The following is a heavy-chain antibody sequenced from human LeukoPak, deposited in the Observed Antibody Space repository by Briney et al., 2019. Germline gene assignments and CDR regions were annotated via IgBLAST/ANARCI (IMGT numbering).Heavy chain of an antibody. CDR2: IYYSGST. D-gene: IGHD2-15*01. V-gene: IGHV4-59*12. CDR3: ASRTHPRDCSGDSCYFSVY. J-gene: IGHJ4*02. Sequence: SETLSLTCTVSGGSISSYYWSWIRQPPGKGLEWIGYIYYSGSTNYNPSLKSRVTISVDTSKNQFSLKLSSVTAADTAVYYCASRTHPRDCSGDSCYFSVYWGQGTLVTVSS. CDR1: GGSISSYY.